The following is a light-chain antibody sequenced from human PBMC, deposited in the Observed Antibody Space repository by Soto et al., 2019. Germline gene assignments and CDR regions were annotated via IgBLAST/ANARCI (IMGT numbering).Light chain of an antibody. CDR1: QSISSW. V-gene: IGKV1-5*03. Sequence: DIQMTQSPSTLSASVGDRVTITCRASQSISSWLAWYQQKPGKAPKLLIYKASSLESGVPSRFSGSGSGTDFTLTISSLQPDDFASYYCQQYNIDSPHTFGQGTKLEIK. J-gene: IGKJ2*01. CDR3: QQYNIDSPHT. CDR2: KAS.